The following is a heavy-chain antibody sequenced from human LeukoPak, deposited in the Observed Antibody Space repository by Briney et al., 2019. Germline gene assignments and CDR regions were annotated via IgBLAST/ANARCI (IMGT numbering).Heavy chain of an antibody. CDR1: GFTFSSYS. Sequence: GGSLRLSCAASGFTFSSYSMNWVRQAPGKGLEWVSSISSSSSYIYYADSVKGRFTIPRDNAKNSLYLQMNSLRAEDTAVYYCASQIVVVPAANFRPVDYWGQGTLVTVSS. V-gene: IGHV3-21*01. CDR3: ASQIVVVPAANFRPVDY. J-gene: IGHJ4*02. CDR2: ISSSSSYI. D-gene: IGHD2-2*01.